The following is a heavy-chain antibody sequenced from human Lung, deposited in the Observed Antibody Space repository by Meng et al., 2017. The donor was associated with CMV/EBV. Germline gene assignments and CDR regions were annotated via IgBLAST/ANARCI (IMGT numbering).Heavy chain of an antibody. CDR1: GGFISNYY. Sequence: SXTXSLXCTVSGGFISNYYWSWIRQPPGKRLEWIGYIYDSGTNYNPSLKSRVTISIDTSKNQLSLNLISVTAADTAVYYCAREDVGWVYGSGLGYWGQGNXV. CDR2: IYDSGT. V-gene: IGHV4-59*01. J-gene: IGHJ4*02. CDR3: AREDVGWVYGSGLGY. D-gene: IGHD3-10*01.